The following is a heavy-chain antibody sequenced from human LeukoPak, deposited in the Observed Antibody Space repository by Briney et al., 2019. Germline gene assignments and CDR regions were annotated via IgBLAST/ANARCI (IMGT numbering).Heavy chain of an antibody. D-gene: IGHD3-9*01. CDR2: INTNTGNP. J-gene: IGHJ5*02. V-gene: IGHV7-4-1*02. CDR1: GYTFTSYA. Sequence: ASVKVSCKASGYTFTSYAMNWVRQAPGQGLEWMGWINTNTGNPTYAQGFTGQFVFSLDTSVSTAYLQISSLKAEDTAVYYCASTAGLRYFDWLNWFDPWGQGTLVTVSS. CDR3: ASTAGLRYFDWLNWFDP.